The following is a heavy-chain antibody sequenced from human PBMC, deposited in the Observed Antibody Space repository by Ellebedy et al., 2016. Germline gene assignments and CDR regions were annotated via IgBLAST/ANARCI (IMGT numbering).Heavy chain of an antibody. CDR3: VRGTVAAPGTDH. J-gene: IGHJ4*02. V-gene: IGHV3-23*01. Sequence: SWVRQAPGKGLEWVSMISDSGDDTYYAGSVKGRFTISRDNAKNTVYLQMDSLRGEDTAVYYCVRGTVAAPGTDHWGQGTLVTVSS. CDR2: ISDSGDDT. D-gene: IGHD6-13*01.